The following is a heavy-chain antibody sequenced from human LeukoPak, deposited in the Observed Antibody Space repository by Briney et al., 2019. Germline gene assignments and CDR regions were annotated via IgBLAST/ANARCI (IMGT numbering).Heavy chain of an antibody. J-gene: IGHJ4*02. D-gene: IGHD1-26*01. V-gene: IGHV3-53*01. CDR3: ARDFSVGASGFDY. CDR1: GFTVSSNY. Sequence: PGGSLRLSCSASGFTVSSNYMSWVHQAPGKGLEWVSVIYSGGSTYYADSVKGRFTISRDNSKNTLYLQMNSLRAEDTAVYYCARDFSVGASGFDYWGQGTLVTVSS. CDR2: IYSGGST.